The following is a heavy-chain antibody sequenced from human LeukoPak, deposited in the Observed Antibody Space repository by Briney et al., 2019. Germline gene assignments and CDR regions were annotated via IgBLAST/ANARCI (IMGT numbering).Heavy chain of an antibody. CDR2: INVDGSST. CDR1: GFTFTSYL. J-gene: IGHJ4*02. CDR3: ARAYQTLPAGY. V-gene: IGHV3-74*01. D-gene: IGHD2-2*01. Sequence: GGSLRLSCAASGFTFTSYLMHWVRQAPGKGLVWVSRINVDGSSTTYADSVKGRFTISRDNAKNTLYLQMNSLRVEDTAVYFCARAYQTLPAGYWGQGTVVTVSS.